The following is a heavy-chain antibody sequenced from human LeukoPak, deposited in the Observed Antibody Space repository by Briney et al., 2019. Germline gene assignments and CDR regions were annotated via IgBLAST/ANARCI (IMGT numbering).Heavy chain of an antibody. CDR3: ASYYTSGNWFDL. CDR1: GGSISSSSYY. J-gene: IGHJ5*02. D-gene: IGHD6-19*01. Sequence: SETLSLPCTVSGGSISSSSYYWGWIRQPPGKGLEWIGSIYYSGSTYYNASLKSRVTISVDTSKNQFSLKLSSVTAADTAVYYCASYYTSGNWFDLWGQGTLVTVSS. V-gene: IGHV4-39*07. CDR2: IYYSGST.